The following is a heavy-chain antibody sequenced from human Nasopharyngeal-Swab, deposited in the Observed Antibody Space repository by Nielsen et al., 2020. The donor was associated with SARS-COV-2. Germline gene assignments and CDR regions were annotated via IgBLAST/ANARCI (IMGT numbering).Heavy chain of an antibody. V-gene: IGHV3-74*01. CDR1: GSTFSSYW. CDR2: INIDGSVR. J-gene: IGHJ4*02. CDR3: TRDIGGKYGY. Sequence: GESLKISCTASGSTFSSYWMHWVRQVPGKGLGWVSRINIDGSVRDYADSVKGRFTISRDNARNTLYLQMNSLRGDDTAVYYCTRDIGGKYGYWGQGNLVTVSS. D-gene: IGHD4-23*01.